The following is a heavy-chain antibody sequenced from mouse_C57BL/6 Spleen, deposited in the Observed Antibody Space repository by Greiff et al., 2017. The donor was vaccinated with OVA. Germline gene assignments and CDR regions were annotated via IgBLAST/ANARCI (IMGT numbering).Heavy chain of an antibody. CDR3: TGYGNYGYFDV. CDR2: IRLKSDNYAT. D-gene: IGHD2-1*01. V-gene: IGHV6-3*01. Sequence: EVQRVESGGGLVQPGGSMKLSCVASGFTFSNYWMNWVRQSPEKGLEWVAQIRLKSDNYATHYAESVKGRFTISRDDSKSSVYLQMNNLRAEDTGIYYCTGYGNYGYFDVWGTGTTVTVSS. CDR1: GFTFSNYW. J-gene: IGHJ1*03.